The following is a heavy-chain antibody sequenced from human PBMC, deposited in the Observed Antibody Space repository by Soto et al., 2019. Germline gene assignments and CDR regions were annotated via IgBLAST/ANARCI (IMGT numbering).Heavy chain of an antibody. Sequence: ASVKVSCKASGFTFASSAVQWVRQARGQRLEWIGWIVVGSGNTNYAQKFQERVTITRDMSTSTAYMELSSLRSEDTAVYYCAADRVTIFGVVRHYYYYGMDVWGQGTTVTVSS. CDR3: AADRVTIFGVVRHYYYYGMDV. J-gene: IGHJ6*02. CDR2: IVVGSGNT. V-gene: IGHV1-58*01. CDR1: GFTFASSA. D-gene: IGHD3-3*01.